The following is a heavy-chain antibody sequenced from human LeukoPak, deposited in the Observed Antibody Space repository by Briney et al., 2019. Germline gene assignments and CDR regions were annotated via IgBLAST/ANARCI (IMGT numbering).Heavy chain of an antibody. J-gene: IGHJ4*02. CDR3: ARPGYYGDYAFDY. CDR1: GDSISSSSYF. D-gene: IGHD4-17*01. CDR2: ISYSGNT. V-gene: IGHV4-39*01. Sequence: PSETLSLTCTVSGDSISSSSYFWGWIRQPPGKGLEWIGSISYSGNTYYNPSLKSRVTISVDTSKNQFSLNLNSVTAADTAVNYCARPGYYGDYAFDYWGQGTLVTVSS.